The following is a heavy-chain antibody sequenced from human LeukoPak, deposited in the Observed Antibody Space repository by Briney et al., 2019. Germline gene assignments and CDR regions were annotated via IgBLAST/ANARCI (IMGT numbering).Heavy chain of an antibody. D-gene: IGHD3-10*01. Sequence: ASVKVSCKASGYTFTSYDINWVRQATGQGLEWMGWMNPNSGNTGYAQKFQGRVTITRNTSISTAYMELSSLRSEDTAVYYCARGFSADYYGSGSYYNVGWWFDPWGQGTLVTVSS. CDR1: GYTFTSYD. CDR2: MNPNSGNT. V-gene: IGHV1-8*03. J-gene: IGHJ5*02. CDR3: ARGFSADYYGSGSYYNVGWWFDP.